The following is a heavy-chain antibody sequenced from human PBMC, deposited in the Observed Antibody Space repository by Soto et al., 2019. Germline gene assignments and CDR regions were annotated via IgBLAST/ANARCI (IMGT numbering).Heavy chain of an antibody. V-gene: IGHV1-69*13. D-gene: IGHD6-13*01. CDR1: GGTLSSYA. Sequence: GASVKVSCKASGGTLSSYASSWVRQAPGQGLEWMGGIIPIFGTANYAQKFQGRVTITADESTSTAYMELSSLRSEDTAVYYCAREFLKQLALWYYGMDVWGQGTTVTVSS. CDR2: IIPIFGTA. CDR3: AREFLKQLALWYYGMDV. J-gene: IGHJ6*02.